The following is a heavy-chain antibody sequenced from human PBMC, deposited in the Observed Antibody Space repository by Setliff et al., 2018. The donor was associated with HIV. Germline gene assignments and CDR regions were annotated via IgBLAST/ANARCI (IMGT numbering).Heavy chain of an antibody. CDR3: TSAFADYAYWYFDY. D-gene: IGHD2-8*02. CDR1: GFSFSSYA. V-gene: IGHV3-23*01. Sequence: PGGSLRLSCAANGFSFSSYAMSWVRQAPGKGLEWVSGISGSGGSTYYADSVKGRFTISRDNSKNTLYLQMNSLKTEDTAVYHCTSAFADYAYWYFDYWGQGTLVTVSS. CDR2: ISGSGGST. J-gene: IGHJ4*02.